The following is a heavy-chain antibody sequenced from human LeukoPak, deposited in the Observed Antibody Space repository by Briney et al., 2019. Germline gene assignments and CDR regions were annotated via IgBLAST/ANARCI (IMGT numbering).Heavy chain of an antibody. Sequence: PGGSLRLSCAASGFTFSSYAMSWVRQAPGKGLEWVSAISGSGGSTYYANSVKGRFTISRDNSKNTVSLQMNSLRAEDTAVYYCARGPPGQQLLFWGQGTLVTVSS. J-gene: IGHJ4*02. CDR2: ISGSGGST. D-gene: IGHD6-13*01. V-gene: IGHV3-23*01. CDR1: GFTFSSYA. CDR3: ARGPPGQQLLF.